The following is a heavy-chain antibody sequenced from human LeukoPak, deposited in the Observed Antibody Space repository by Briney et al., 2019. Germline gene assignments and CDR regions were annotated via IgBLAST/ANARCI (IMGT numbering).Heavy chain of an antibody. V-gene: IGHV4-4*07. CDR2: IDTRGST. Sequence: SETLSPTCTVSGDSISLPYMSWIRQTPEKGLEWIGRIDTRGSTDYNPSLESRVTMSVDTSKNQFSLKLSSVTAADTAVYYCATSNGGKIVPFDYWGQGTLVTASS. D-gene: IGHD4-23*01. CDR3: ATSNGGKIVPFDY. J-gene: IGHJ4*02. CDR1: GDSISLPY.